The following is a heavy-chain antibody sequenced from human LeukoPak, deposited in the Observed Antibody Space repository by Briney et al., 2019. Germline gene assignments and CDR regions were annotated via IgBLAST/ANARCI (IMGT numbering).Heavy chain of an antibody. CDR2: IYYSGST. J-gene: IGHJ5*02. V-gene: IGHV4-30-4*01. D-gene: IGHD4-17*01. CDR3: ARVGDNDYGEGGWFDP. Sequence: SQTLSLTCTVSGGSISSGGYYWSWIRQPPGKGLEWIGYIYYSGSTYYNPSLKSRVTISVDTSKNQFSLKLSSVTAADTAVYYCARVGDNDYGEGGWFDPWGQGTLVTVSS. CDR1: GGSISSGGYY.